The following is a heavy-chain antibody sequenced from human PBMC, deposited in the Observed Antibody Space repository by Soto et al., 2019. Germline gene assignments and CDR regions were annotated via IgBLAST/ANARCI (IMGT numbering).Heavy chain of an antibody. CDR3: ARKDSGYADYMDV. D-gene: IGHD5-12*01. CDR1: GGSISRGGYY. V-gene: IGHV4-31*03. Sequence: QVQLQESGPGLVKPSQTLSLTCTVYGGSISRGGYYWGWIRQHPRKGLEWIGYIYYSGGTYYNPSLKCRDTISVETSENQFSVRLSSVTAADTALYYCARKDSGYADYMDVWGKGTTVTISS. CDR2: IYYSGGT. J-gene: IGHJ6*03.